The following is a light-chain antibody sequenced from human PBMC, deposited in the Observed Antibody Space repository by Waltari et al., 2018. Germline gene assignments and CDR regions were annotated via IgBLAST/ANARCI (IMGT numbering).Light chain of an antibody. J-gene: IGKJ3*01. V-gene: IGKV3-20*01. CDR3: QQFTSSDRTCG. Sequence: IVLTQSPDTLSLSPGEGATLSCTASQSLTSSTLAWYQQKPGQTPRLIISATFNRATGGPDRFSCSGSGTDFTLTISRLEREDFAVYYCQQFTSSDRTCGFGPGTKV. CDR1: QSLTSST. CDR2: ATF.